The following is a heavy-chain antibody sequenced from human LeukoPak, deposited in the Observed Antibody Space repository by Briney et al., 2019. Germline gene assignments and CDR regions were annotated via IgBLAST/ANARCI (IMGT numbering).Heavy chain of an antibody. CDR3: TRGYCSGSTCYFPGACDI. CDR2: IRSIASGETK. J-gene: IGHJ3*02. CDR1: GFAFGDYT. Sequence: GGYLRLYCAASGFAFGDYTMSWLRQAPGLGLEWVGFIRSIASGETKEYAATVKGRFTISREDSKSTAYLQLNSLKTEDTAVYYCTRGYCSGSTCYFPGACDIWGQGTMVTVSS. D-gene: IGHD2-15*01. V-gene: IGHV3-49*03.